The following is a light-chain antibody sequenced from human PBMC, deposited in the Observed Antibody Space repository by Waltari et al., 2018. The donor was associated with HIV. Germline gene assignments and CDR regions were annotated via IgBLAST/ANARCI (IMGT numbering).Light chain of an antibody. CDR1: SSDVSKFND. Sequence: SGRTQHAHFPGPPGKSLTTPCTGTSSDVSKFNDITWYQQCPGTAPPLMISDVTQRPSGGSNRFSGSKTGNTASLLISGLQADDEADYYCCSSAGSSSNVFGTGTKVTVL. CDR2: DVT. V-gene: IGLV2-23*02. CDR3: CSSAGSSSNV. J-gene: IGLJ1*01.